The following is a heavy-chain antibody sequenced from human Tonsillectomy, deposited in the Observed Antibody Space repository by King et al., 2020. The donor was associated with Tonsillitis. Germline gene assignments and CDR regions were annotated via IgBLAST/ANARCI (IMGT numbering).Heavy chain of an antibody. J-gene: IGHJ4*02. CDR3: ARHDSSGWYPVTY. Sequence: QLQESGPGLVKPSETLSLTCTVSGGSISSSSYYWGWIRQPPGKGLEWIGSIYYSGSTYYNPSLKSRVTISVDTSKNQFSLKLSSVTAADTAVYYCARHDSSGWYPVTYRGQGTLVTVSS. V-gene: IGHV4-39*01. CDR1: GGSISSSSYY. CDR2: IYYSGST. D-gene: IGHD6-19*01.